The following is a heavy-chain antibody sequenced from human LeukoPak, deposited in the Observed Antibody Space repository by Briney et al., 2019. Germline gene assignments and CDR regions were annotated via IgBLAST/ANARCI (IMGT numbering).Heavy chain of an antibody. J-gene: IGHJ4*02. D-gene: IGHD3-22*01. CDR2: ISGSGGST. Sequence: GGSPRLSCAASGFTFSSYAMSWVRQAPGKGLEWVSAISGSGGSTYYADSVKGRFTISRDNSKNTLYLQMNSLRAEDTAVYYCAKGRSSSGYYCLFDYWGQGTLVTVSS. CDR3: AKGRSSSGYYCLFDY. V-gene: IGHV3-23*01. CDR1: GFTFSSYA.